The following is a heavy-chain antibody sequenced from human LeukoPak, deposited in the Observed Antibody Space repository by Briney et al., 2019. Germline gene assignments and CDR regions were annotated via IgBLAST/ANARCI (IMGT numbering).Heavy chain of an antibody. CDR1: GYTFTSYY. Sequence: ASVKVSCKASGYTFTSYYMHWVRQAPGQGLEWMGGIIPIFGTANYAQKFQGRVTITADESTSTAYMELSSLRSEDTAVYYCARDLEDCSSTSCTGGSGYDYWGQGTLVTVSS. CDR2: IIPIFGTA. CDR3: ARDLEDCSSTSCTGGSGYDY. J-gene: IGHJ4*02. D-gene: IGHD2-2*01. V-gene: IGHV1-69*13.